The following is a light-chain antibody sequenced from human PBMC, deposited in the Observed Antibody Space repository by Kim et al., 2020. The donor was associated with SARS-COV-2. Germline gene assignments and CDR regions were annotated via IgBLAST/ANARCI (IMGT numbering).Light chain of an antibody. J-gene: IGKJ4*01. CDR2: GAS. CDR1: QSINNN. Sequence: SVSPGERATLSCRASQSINNNLAWYQQKPGQSPRLLISGASAGATGIPARFSGSGSGTEFALTISSLQSEDFAVYYCQQYNNWPLTFGGGTKLEI. V-gene: IGKV3-15*01. CDR3: QQYNNWPLT.